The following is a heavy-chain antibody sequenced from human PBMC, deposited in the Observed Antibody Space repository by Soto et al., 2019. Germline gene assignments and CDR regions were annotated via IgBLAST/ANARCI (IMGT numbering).Heavy chain of an antibody. CDR2: ITGNSGHI. Sequence: GWSLRLSCVASGFNLDDSAMNWVRQVPGKGLEWVSCITGNSGHILYAGSVKGRFTICRDKAKKSLYLELNSLRPEDTALYYCAKGRSSMIVVVMDCWGQGTQVTVS. CDR1: GFNLDDSA. V-gene: IGHV3-9*01. D-gene: IGHD3-22*01. CDR3: AKGRSSMIVVVMDC. J-gene: IGHJ4*02.